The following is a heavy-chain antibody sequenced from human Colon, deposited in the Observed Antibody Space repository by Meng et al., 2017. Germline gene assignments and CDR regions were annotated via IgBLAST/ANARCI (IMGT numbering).Heavy chain of an antibody. D-gene: IGHD4-17*01. J-gene: IGHJ4*02. V-gene: IGHV4-30-4*01. CDR3: ARGPTTYFDY. CDR1: GGSISSGDYY. Sequence: QLHLPNAARGVVKPPQTLSLTCTVSGGSISSGDYYWSWIRQPPGKGLEWIGYIYYSGSTYYNPSLKSRVTISVDTSKNQFSLKLSSVTAADTAVYYCARGPTTYFDYWGQGTLVTVSS. CDR2: IYYSGST.